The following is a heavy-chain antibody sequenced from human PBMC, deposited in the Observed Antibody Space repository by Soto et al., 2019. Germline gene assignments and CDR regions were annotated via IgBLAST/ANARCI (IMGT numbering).Heavy chain of an antibody. Sequence: QVQLVQSGAEVKKPGASVKVSCKASGYTFNNYGISWVRQAPGQGLEWMGCIGPYNGNTDQAQNFQGRGTITTDTSTNTAYMELRSLRSDDTALYYCARCYCSVGSCYTCWHFDLWGRGTLVTVSS. CDR3: ARCYCSVGSCYTCWHFDL. CDR1: GYTFNNYG. CDR2: IGPYNGNT. V-gene: IGHV1-18*01. D-gene: IGHD2-15*01. J-gene: IGHJ2*01.